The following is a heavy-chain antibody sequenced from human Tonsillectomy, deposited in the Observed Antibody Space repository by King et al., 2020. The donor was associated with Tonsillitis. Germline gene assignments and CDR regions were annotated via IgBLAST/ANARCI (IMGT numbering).Heavy chain of an antibody. J-gene: IGHJ5*02. V-gene: IGHV4-30-4*01. D-gene: IGHD3-22*01. CDR1: GGSVSSGDYY. Sequence: QVQLQESGPGLVKPSQTLSLTCTVSGGSVSSGDYYWSWIRQPPGKVLEWVGHIYYSGSTYYNPSVKRRLTISVDTSKNQFSLKLTSVTAADTAFYYCARVKISEGYYDEGWFDPWGQGTLVTVSS. CDR2: IYYSGST. CDR3: ARVKISEGYYDEGWFDP.